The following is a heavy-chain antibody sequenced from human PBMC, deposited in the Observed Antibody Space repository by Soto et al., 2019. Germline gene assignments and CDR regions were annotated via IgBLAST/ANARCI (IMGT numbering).Heavy chain of an antibody. CDR3: ARAGYSSSWYSIFDY. CDR2: IYYSGST. V-gene: IGHV4-59*01. CDR1: GGSISSYY. D-gene: IGHD6-13*01. J-gene: IGHJ4*02. Sequence: KTSETLSLTCTVSGGSISSYYWSWIRQPPGKGLEWIGYIYYSGSTNYNPSLKSRVTISVDTSKNQFSLKLSSVTAADTAVYYCARAGYSSSWYSIFDYWGQGTLVTVSS.